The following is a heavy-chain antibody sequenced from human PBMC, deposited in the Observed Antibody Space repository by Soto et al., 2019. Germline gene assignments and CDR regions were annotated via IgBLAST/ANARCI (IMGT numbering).Heavy chain of an antibody. CDR1: GFTFRNHA. CDR3: AKEAEENEQVPIPGDN. J-gene: IGHJ4*02. Sequence: GGSLRLSCVASGFTFRNHAMTWVRQAPGKGLEWVSGISGSGTMKYYADSVRGHFTISRENAKNTLHXXXXNLRVEDTAVYYCAKEAEENEQVPIPGDNWGQGTLVTVSS. V-gene: IGHV3-23*01. CDR2: ISGSGTMK. D-gene: IGHD2-2*02.